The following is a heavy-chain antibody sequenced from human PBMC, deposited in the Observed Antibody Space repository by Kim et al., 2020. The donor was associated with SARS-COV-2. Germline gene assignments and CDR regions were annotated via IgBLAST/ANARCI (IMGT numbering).Heavy chain of an antibody. J-gene: IGHJ4*02. D-gene: IGHD6-13*01. Sequence: GGSLRLSCAASGFTFSSYAMHWVRQAPGKGLEWVAVISYDGSNKYYADSVKGRFTISRDNSKNTLYLQMNSLRAEDTAVYYCARAGTSSSWSLDYWGQGT. CDR3: ARAGTSSSWSLDY. CDR1: GFTFSSYA. CDR2: ISYDGSNK. V-gene: IGHV3-30*04.